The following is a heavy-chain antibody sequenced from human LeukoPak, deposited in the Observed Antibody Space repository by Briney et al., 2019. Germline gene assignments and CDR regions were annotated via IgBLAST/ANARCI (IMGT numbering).Heavy chain of an antibody. D-gene: IGHD6-19*01. CDR2: IWYDGSNK. Sequence: GGSLRLSCAASGFTFSSCGMHWVRQAPGKGLEWVAVIWYDGSNKYYADSVKGRFTISRDNSKNTLYLQMNSLRAEDTAVYYCAREQSSSGWYVAYYYYYGMDVWGQGTTVTVSS. J-gene: IGHJ6*02. CDR1: GFTFSSCG. CDR3: AREQSSSGWYVAYYYYYGMDV. V-gene: IGHV3-33*01.